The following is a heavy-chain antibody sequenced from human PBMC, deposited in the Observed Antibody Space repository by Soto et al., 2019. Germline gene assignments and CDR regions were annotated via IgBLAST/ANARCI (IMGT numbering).Heavy chain of an antibody. CDR3: ARGQPLRLNYYGMDG. CDR1: GYTFTNYA. J-gene: IGHJ6*02. V-gene: IGHV1-3*01. Sequence: ASVKVSCKASGYTFTNYAMHLVRQAPGQRLEWMGWINAGNGNTKYSQKFQGRVTITRDTSASTAYMELSSLRSEDTAVYYCARGQPLRLNYYGMDGWGQGTTVTVSS. CDR2: INAGNGNT. D-gene: IGHD3-16*01.